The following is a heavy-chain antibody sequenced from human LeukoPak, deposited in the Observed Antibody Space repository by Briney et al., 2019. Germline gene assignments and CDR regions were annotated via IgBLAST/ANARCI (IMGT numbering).Heavy chain of an antibody. CDR2: IKTDGSAM. J-gene: IGHJ4*02. D-gene: IGHD5/OR15-5a*01. CDR3: VRDRTVSTILDY. V-gene: IGHV3-74*03. CDR1: GFTFNDYW. Sequence: GGSLRLSCVGSGFTFNDYWIHWVRQAPGKGLVWVSAIKTDGSAMQYADSVKGRFAISRDNAKNTVYLQMNGLRDEDTAVYYCVRDRTVSTILDYWGQGTLVTVSS.